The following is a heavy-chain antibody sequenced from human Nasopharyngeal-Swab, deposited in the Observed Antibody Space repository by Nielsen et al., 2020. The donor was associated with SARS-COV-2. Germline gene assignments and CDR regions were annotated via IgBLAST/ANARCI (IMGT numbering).Heavy chain of an antibody. V-gene: IGHV4-39*01. CDR1: TGSYY. CDR2: IYYSGST. J-gene: IGHJ4*02. D-gene: IGHD5-18*01. CDR3: ARAVATAILGY. Sequence: SETLSLTCSVSTGSYYWGWIRQPPGKGLEWIGTIYYSGSTYYNPSLKSRVTISVDTSRNQFSLKLSSVTAADTAVYYCARAVATAILGYWGQGTLVTVSS.